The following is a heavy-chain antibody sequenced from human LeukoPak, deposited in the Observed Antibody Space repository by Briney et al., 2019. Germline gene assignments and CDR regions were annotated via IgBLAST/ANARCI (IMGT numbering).Heavy chain of an antibody. CDR2: IYYSGRT. CDR3: ARRGSGRNWFDP. D-gene: IGHD1-1*01. CDR1: GGSISDSSYY. J-gene: IGHJ5*02. V-gene: IGHV4-39*01. Sequence: SETLSLTCTVSGGSISDSSYYWGWIRQPPGKGLEWIGSIYYSGRTYYSPSLISRVSISVDTSKNQFSLKLSSVTAADTAVYYCARRGSGRNWFDPWGQGTLVTVSS.